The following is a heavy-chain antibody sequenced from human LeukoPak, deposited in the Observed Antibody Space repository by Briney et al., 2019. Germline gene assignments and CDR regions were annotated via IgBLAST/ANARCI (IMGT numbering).Heavy chain of an antibody. CDR3: AKDIRVWGSYRYPCLDY. D-gene: IGHD3-16*02. V-gene: IGHV3-30*18. CDR2: ISYDGDNK. CDR1: GFSFSSYG. J-gene: IGHJ4*02. Sequence: GKSLRLSCAASGFSFSSYGMHWVRQAPGKGLEWVAVISYDGDNKYYADSVNGRFTISRDNSKNTLSLQMDSLRAEDTAVYYCAKDIRVWGSYRYPCLDYWGQGTLVTVSA.